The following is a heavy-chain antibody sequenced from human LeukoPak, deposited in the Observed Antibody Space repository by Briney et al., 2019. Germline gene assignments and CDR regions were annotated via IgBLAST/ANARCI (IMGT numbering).Heavy chain of an antibody. CDR1: GGTFSSYA. CDR3: ARAVVVVPAAMGSYYYYYMGV. D-gene: IGHD2-2*01. V-gene: IGHV1-69*05. Sequence: GASVKVSCKASGGTFSSYAIIWVRQAPGQGLEWMGGIIPIFGTANYAQKFQGRVTITTDESTSTAYMELSSLRSEDTAVYYCARAVVVVPAAMGSYYYYYMGVWGKGTTVTVSS. CDR2: IIPIFGTA. J-gene: IGHJ6*03.